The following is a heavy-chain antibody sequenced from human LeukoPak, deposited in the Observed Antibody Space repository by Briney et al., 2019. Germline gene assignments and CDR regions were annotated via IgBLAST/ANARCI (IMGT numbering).Heavy chain of an antibody. V-gene: IGHV3-73*01. Sequence: PGGSLRLSCAASGFTFSGSAMHWVRQASGKGLEWVGRTRSKANSYATAYAASVKGRFTISRDDSKNTAYLQMNSLKTEDTAVYYCTVIITSQNIVRDWGQGTLVTVSS. CDR3: TVIITSQNIVRD. J-gene: IGHJ4*02. D-gene: IGHD3-10*01. CDR1: GFTFSGSA. CDR2: TRSKANSYAT.